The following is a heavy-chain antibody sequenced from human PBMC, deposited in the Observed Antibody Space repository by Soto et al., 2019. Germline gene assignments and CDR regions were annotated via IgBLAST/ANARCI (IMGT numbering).Heavy chain of an antibody. D-gene: IGHD7-27*01. J-gene: IGHJ3*01. CDR2: IYYSGST. CDR3: AILSGAIDL. Sequence: PSETLSLTCTVPGGSISSGDHYWSWIRQPPGKGLEWIGYIYYSGSTYYNPSLKSRVTISVDTSKNQFSLKLSSVTAADTAVYYCAILSGAIDLWGQGTMVTVSS. CDR1: GGSISSGDHY. V-gene: IGHV4-30-4*01.